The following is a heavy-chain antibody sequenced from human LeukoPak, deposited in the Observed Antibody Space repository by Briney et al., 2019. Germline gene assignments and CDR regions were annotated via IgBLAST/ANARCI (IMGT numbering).Heavy chain of an antibody. V-gene: IGHV4-59*01. CDR1: GGSISSYY. CDR3: ARGPRFDWTHNWFDP. D-gene: IGHD3-9*01. CDR2: IYYSGST. Sequence: SETLSLTCTVSGGSISSYYWSWIRQPPGKGLEWIGYIYYSGSTNYNPSLKSRVTISVDTSKNQFSLKLSSVTAADTAVYYCARGPRFDWTHNWFDPWGQGTLVTVFS. J-gene: IGHJ5*02.